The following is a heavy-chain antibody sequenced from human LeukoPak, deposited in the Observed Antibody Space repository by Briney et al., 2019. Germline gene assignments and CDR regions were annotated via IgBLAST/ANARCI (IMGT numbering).Heavy chain of an antibody. CDR3: ARAPTSIKYLDH. D-gene: IGHD3-9*01. CDR1: GFTFSNYW. Sequence: PGGSLRLSCAASGFTFSNYWMHWVRQAPGKGLVWVSRISSDGSGTDYADSVKGRFTISRDNAKHTLYLQMTSLRAEDTAVYYCARAPTSIKYLDHWGQGTLVTASS. V-gene: IGHV3-74*01. J-gene: IGHJ4*02. CDR2: ISSDGSGT.